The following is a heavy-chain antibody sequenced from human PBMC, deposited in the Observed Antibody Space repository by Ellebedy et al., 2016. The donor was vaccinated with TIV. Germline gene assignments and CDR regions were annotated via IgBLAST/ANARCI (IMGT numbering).Heavy chain of an antibody. CDR3: AKDRTAGDGYWVFDS. CDR2: IVGGGA. V-gene: IGHV3-23*01. J-gene: IGHJ4*02. D-gene: IGHD5-18*01. Sequence: PGGSLRLSCAASRFTFSPYAMAWVRQAPGKGLEWVSGIVGGGAERYADSVKGRFTISRDNSKNTVDLQMKSLRDEDTAVYFCAKDRTAGDGYWVFDSWGQGTLVTVAS. CDR1: RFTFSPYA.